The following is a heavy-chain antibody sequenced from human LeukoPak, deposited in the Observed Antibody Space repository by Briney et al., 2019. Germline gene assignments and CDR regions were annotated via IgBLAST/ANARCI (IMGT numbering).Heavy chain of an antibody. CDR3: ARGGVATIHYYYGMDV. Sequence: GGSLRLSCAASGFTFSSYWMSWVRQAPGKGLEWVANIKQDGSEKYYVDSVKGRFTISRGNAKNSLYLQMNSLRAEDTAVYYCARGGVATIHYYYGMDVWGKGTTVTVSS. J-gene: IGHJ6*04. CDR1: GFTFSSYW. CDR2: IKQDGSEK. V-gene: IGHV3-7*03. D-gene: IGHD5-12*01.